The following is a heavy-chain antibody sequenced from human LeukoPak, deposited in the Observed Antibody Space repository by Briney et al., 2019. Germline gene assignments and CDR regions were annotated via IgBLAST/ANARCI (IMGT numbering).Heavy chain of an antibody. V-gene: IGHV5-10-1*01. CDR2: IDPSDSYT. J-gene: IGHJ4*02. CDR3: ASQRITMVRGVPDY. D-gene: IGHD3-10*01. CDR1: GYSFTSYW. Sequence: GESLKISCKGSGYSFTSYWISWVRQMPGKGLEWMGRIDPSDSYTNYSPSFQGHVTISADKSISTAYLQWSSLKASDTAKYYCASQRITMVRGVPDYWGQGTLVTVSS.